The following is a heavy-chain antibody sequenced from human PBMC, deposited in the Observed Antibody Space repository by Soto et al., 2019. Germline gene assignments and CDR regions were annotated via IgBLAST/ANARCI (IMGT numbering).Heavy chain of an antibody. Sequence: QITLKESGPTLVRPAQTLTLTCDFSGFSLSTYHMGVAWIRQPPGKSLEWLALIYWDDDKRYSPSLKDRLVISKDTSSNQVVLTITNLAPGDTATYFCAHAGDYDLLTFDHWGPGTLVTVSS. J-gene: IGHJ4*02. D-gene: IGHD4-17*01. V-gene: IGHV2-5*02. CDR1: GFSLSTYHMG. CDR3: AHAGDYDLLTFDH. CDR2: IYWDDDK.